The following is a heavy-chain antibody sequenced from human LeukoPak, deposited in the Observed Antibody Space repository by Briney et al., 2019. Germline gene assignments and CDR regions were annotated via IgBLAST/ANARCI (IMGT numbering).Heavy chain of an antibody. CDR3: AREPSGRFLEWLFDDY. J-gene: IGHJ4*02. Sequence: ASVKVSCKASGYTFTSYYMHWVRQAPGQGLEWMGIINPSGGSTSYAQKFQGRVTMTRDTSTSTVYMELSSLRSEDTAVYYCAREPSGRFLEWLFDDYWGQGTLVTVSS. D-gene: IGHD3-3*01. CDR1: GYTFTSYY. CDR2: INPSGGST. V-gene: IGHV1-46*01.